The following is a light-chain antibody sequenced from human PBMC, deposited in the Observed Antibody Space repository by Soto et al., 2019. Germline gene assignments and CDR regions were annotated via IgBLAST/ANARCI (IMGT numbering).Light chain of an antibody. CDR3: QQYGSSPTT. J-gene: IGKJ1*01. V-gene: IGKV3-20*01. CDR2: GAS. CDR1: QSVFNSH. Sequence: EVVLTQSPVTLSFSPVERSTLSFRASQSVFNSHIGWYQQKPGQAPRRLIFGASFRATGIPDRFSGSGSGTDFTLTISRLEPEDFAVYYCQQYGSSPTTFGQGTKVDI.